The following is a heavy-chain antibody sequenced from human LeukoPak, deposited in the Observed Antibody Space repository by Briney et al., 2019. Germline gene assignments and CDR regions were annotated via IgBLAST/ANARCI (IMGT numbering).Heavy chain of an antibody. J-gene: IGHJ4*02. D-gene: IGHD3-10*01. CDR1: GFTFSTYG. Sequence: GRSLRLSCTASGFTFSTYGMHWVRQAPGKGLEWMAIIKYNGSGKYYANSVKGRFTISRDNSKNTLSLEMNSLAAEYTAVYYCVASSGSYHYWGQGTLVTVSS. CDR2: IKYNGSGK. V-gene: IGHV3-30*03. CDR3: VASSGSYHY.